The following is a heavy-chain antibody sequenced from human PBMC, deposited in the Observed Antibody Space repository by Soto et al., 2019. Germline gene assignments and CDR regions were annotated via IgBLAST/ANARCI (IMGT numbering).Heavy chain of an antibody. CDR1: VDTFPTYG. V-gene: IGHV1-18*01. D-gene: IGHD2-2*01. Sequence: ASVKVSCKASVDTFPTYGISWVRQAPGQGLEWMGWISGYNDNTKYAQKFQGRVIMTADTSTSTAYLELRTLTSDDTAVYYCAREYCTSTSCYGVDYWGQGTLVTVSS. CDR2: ISGYNDNT. CDR3: AREYCTSTSCYGVDY. J-gene: IGHJ4*02.